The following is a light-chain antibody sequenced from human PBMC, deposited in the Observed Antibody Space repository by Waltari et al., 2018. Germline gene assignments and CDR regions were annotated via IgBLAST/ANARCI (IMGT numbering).Light chain of an antibody. Sequence: DIQMTQSPSTLSASVRDRVTITCRASQSISSWLAWYQQKQGKAPKLLIYKASSLESGVPLRFSGSGSGTEFTLTISSLQPDDYATYYCQQYTSSSRTFGQGTKVEIK. CDR1: QSISSW. J-gene: IGKJ1*01. CDR3: QQYTSSSRT. CDR2: KAS. V-gene: IGKV1-5*03.